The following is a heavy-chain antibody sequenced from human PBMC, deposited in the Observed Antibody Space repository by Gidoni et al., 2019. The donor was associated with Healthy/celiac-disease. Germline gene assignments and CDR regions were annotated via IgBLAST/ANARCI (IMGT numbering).Heavy chain of an antibody. CDR2: FDPEDGET. CDR1: GYTLTELS. V-gene: IGHV1-24*01. D-gene: IGHD3-10*01. CDR3: AFRGARRPDAFDI. J-gene: IGHJ3*02. Sequence: QVQLVQSGAEVQKPGSSVKVSCKVSGYTLTELSMHWVRQAPGKGLEWMGGFDPEDGETIYAKKFQGRVTMTEDTSTDTAYRELSSLRSEDTAVYYCAFRGARRPDAFDIWGQGTMVTVSS.